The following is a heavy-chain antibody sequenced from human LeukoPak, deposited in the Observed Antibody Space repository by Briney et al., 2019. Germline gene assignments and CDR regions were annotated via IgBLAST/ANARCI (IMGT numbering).Heavy chain of an antibody. V-gene: IGHV3-23*01. Sequence: GGSLRLSCAASGFSLTSFAMSWVRQSPGKGLEWVSAISASDDGTYHAGSVKGRFTISRDNAKNSLYLQMNSLRAEDTAVYYCARAIVWFGSDYWGQGTLVTVSS. CDR2: ISASDDGT. CDR3: ARAIVWFGSDY. CDR1: GFSLTSFA. D-gene: IGHD3-10*01. J-gene: IGHJ4*02.